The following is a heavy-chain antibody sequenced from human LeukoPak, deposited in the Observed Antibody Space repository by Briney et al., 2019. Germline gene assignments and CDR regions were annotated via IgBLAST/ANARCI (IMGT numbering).Heavy chain of an antibody. J-gene: IGHJ6*02. CDR1: GFTVSSNY. CDR3: AKDSTQYYDFWSGSYGMDV. V-gene: IGHV3-53*01. CDR2: IYSGGST. D-gene: IGHD3-3*01. Sequence: GGSLRLSCAASGFTVSSNYMSWVRQAPGKGLEWVSVIYSGGSTYYADSVKGRFTISRDNSKNTLYLQMNSLRAEDTAVYYCAKDSTQYYDFWSGSYGMDVWGQGTTVTVSS.